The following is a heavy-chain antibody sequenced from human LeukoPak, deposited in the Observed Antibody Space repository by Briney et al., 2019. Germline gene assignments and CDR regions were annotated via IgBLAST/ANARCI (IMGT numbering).Heavy chain of an antibody. Sequence: PGGSLRLSCGASGFTFSNYGMHWVRRAPGKGLEWVAFIPYDGSNKYYADSLKGRFTISRDNSKDTLYLQMNSLRAEDTAIYYCAKDICGGDCYPHGGYWGQGTLVTVSS. J-gene: IGHJ4*02. CDR2: IPYDGSNK. CDR3: AKDICGGDCYPHGGY. V-gene: IGHV3-30*02. CDR1: GFTFSNYG. D-gene: IGHD2-21*01.